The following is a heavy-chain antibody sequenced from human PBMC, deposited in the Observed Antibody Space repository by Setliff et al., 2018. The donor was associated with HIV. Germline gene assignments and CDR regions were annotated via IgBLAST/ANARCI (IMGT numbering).Heavy chain of an antibody. J-gene: IGHJ3*01. CDR1: GYTFTSYG. D-gene: IGHD3-3*01. Sequence: ASVKVSCKPSGYTFTSYGISWVRQAPGQGLEWLGWISGYNGNTNYAQKFQGRVTLTTDTATSTAYMELRSLRSEDTAIYFCTRRINFGSGYYKDHAFDLWGQGTMVTVSS. V-gene: IGHV1-18*01. CDR2: ISGYNGNT. CDR3: TRRINFGSGYYKDHAFDL.